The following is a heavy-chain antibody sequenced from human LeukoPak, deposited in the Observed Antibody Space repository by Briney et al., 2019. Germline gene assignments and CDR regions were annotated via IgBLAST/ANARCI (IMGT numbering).Heavy chain of an antibody. V-gene: IGHV1-8*01. J-gene: IGHJ4*02. D-gene: IGHD6-13*01. Sequence: ASVKVSCKASGYTFTSYDIHWVRQATGQGLDGMGWMNPNSGNTGYAQKFQGRVTMTRNTSISTAYMELSSLRSADTAVYYCARISSKGKQQLVRRGFDYWGQGTLVTVSS. CDR1: GYTFTSYD. CDR3: ARISSKGKQQLVRRGFDY. CDR2: MNPNSGNT.